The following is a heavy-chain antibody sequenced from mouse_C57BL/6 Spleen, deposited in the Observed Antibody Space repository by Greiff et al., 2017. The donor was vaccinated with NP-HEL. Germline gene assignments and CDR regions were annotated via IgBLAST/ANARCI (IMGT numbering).Heavy chain of an antibody. V-gene: IGHV1-26*01. CDR1: GYTFTDYY. Sequence: VQLQQSGPELVKPGASVKISCKASGYTFTDYYMNWVKQSHGKSLEWIGDINPNNGGTSYNQKFKGKATLTVDKSSSTAYMELRSLTSEDSAVYYCAREDGNYRAMDYWGQGTSVTVSS. D-gene: IGHD2-1*01. CDR3: AREDGNYRAMDY. J-gene: IGHJ4*01. CDR2: INPNNGGT.